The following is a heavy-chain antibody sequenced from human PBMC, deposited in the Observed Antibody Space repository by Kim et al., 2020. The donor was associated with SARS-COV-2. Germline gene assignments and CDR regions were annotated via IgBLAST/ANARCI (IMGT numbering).Heavy chain of an antibody. CDR1: GDSISGYY. J-gene: IGHJ5*02. Sequence: SETLSLTCTVSGDSISGYYWSWLRQSPGKGLEWIGFIHSNGNTNYNPSLKSRVTISVDPSKNQFSLKLRSVTAADTAIYYCAKGYYDRSGYSNCFDPWG. V-gene: IGHV4-59*13. D-gene: IGHD3-22*01. CDR3: AKGYYDRSGYSNCFDP. CDR2: IHSNGNT.